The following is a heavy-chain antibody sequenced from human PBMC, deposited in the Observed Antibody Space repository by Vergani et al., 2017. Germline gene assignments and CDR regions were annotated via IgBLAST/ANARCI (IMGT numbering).Heavy chain of an antibody. V-gene: IGHV4-59*12. CDR1: GGSISSYY. Sequence: QVQLQESGPGLVKPSETLSLTCTVSGGSISSYYWSWIRQPPGKGLEWIGYIYNSGSTYYNPSLKSRITMPVDTSKNQFSLKLSSVTAADTAVYFCASARWGVDAFDIWGQGTMVTVSS. J-gene: IGHJ3*02. CDR3: ASARWGVDAFDI. CDR2: IYNSGST. D-gene: IGHD3-10*01.